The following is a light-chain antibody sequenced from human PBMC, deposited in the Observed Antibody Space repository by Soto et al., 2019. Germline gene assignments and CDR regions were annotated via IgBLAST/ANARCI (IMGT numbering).Light chain of an antibody. CDR3: CSYAGSSTFV. CDR2: EVS. Sequence: QSALTQPASVSGSPGQSITICCTGASSDVGSYNLVSWYQQHPGKAPKLMIYEVSKRPSGVSNRFSGSKSGNTASLTISGLQAEDEADYYCCSYAGSSTFVFGGGTKVTVL. V-gene: IGLV2-23*02. CDR1: SSDVGSYNL. J-gene: IGLJ2*01.